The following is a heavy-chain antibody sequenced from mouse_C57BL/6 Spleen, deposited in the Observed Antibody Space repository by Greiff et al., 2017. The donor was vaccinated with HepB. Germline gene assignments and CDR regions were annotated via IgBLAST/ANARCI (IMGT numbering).Heavy chain of an antibody. CDR3: ARGYYYGSSSFAY. Sequence: QVQLQQSGAELVRPGTSVKVSCKASGYAFTNYLIEWVKQRPGQGLEWIGVINPGSGGTNYNEKFKGKATLTADKSSSTAYMQLSSLTSEDSAVYYCARGYYYGSSSFAYWGQGTLVTVSA. V-gene: IGHV1-54*01. J-gene: IGHJ3*01. CDR1: GYAFTNYL. CDR2: INPGSGGT. D-gene: IGHD1-1*01.